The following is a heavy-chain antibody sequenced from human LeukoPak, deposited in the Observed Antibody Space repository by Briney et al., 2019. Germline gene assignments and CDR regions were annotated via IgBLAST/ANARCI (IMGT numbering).Heavy chain of an antibody. D-gene: IGHD2-2*01. V-gene: IGHV1-69*13. CDR3: ASMGIVVPAATLFDY. CDR1: GGTFSSYA. J-gene: IGHJ4*02. CDR2: IIPIFGTA. Sequence: SVKVSCKASGGTFSSYAISWVRQAPGQGLEWMGGIIPIFGTANYAQKFQGRVTITADESTSTAYMELSSLRSEDTAVYYCASMGIVVPAATLFDYWGQGTLVTVSS.